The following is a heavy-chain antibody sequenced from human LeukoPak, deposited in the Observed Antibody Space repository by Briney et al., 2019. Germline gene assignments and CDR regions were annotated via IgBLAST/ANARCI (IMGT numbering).Heavy chain of an antibody. Sequence: GGSLRLSCAASGFTVSSNYMSWVRQAPGKGLEWVSVIYSGGSTYYADSVKGRFTISRDNSKNTLYLQMNSLRAEDTAVYYCAKDLEGYYGSGSYYNSNDYWGQGTLVTVSS. J-gene: IGHJ4*02. CDR2: IYSGGST. CDR3: AKDLEGYYGSGSYYNSNDY. CDR1: GFTVSSNY. V-gene: IGHV3-66*01. D-gene: IGHD3-10*01.